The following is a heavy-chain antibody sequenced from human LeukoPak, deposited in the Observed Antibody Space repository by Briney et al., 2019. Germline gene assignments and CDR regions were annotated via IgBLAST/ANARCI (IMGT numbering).Heavy chain of an antibody. CDR2: IKQDGSEK. Sequence: GGSLRLSCAASGFTLSSYWMSWVRQAPGKGLEWVANIKQDGSEKYYVDSVKGRFTISRDNAKNSLYLQMNSLRAEDTAVYHCARAVTCSSTSCYGTDWFDPWGQGTLVTVSS. D-gene: IGHD2-2*01. CDR1: GFTLSSYW. CDR3: ARAVTCSSTSCYGTDWFDP. V-gene: IGHV3-7*01. J-gene: IGHJ5*02.